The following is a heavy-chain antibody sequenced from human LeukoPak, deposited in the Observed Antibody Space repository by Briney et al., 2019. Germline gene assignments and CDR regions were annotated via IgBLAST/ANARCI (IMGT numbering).Heavy chain of an antibody. J-gene: IGHJ4*02. CDR2: IYYSGST. D-gene: IGHD6-19*01. V-gene: IGHV4-59*01. CDR1: GGSISIYY. CDR3: ARVSQQWLADF. Sequence: SETLSLTCTVSGGSISIYYWTWIRQPPGKGLEWIGYIYYSGSTNYNPSLKSRVTMSVDTSKSQFSLKLSSVTAADTAVYYCARVSQQWLADFWGQGTLVTVSS.